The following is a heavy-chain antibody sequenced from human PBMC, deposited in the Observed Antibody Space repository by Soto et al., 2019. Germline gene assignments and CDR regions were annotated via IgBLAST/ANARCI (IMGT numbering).Heavy chain of an antibody. CDR3: ARDQSADSSGYNDY. CDR1: GYTFTSYG. J-gene: IGHJ4*02. V-gene: IGHV1-18*01. Sequence: ASVKVSCKASGYTFTSYGISWVRQAPGQGLEWMGWISAYNGNTNYAQKLQGRVTMTTDTSTSTAYMELRSLRSDDTAVYYCARDQSADSSGYNDYWGQGTLVTVSS. CDR2: ISAYNGNT. D-gene: IGHD3-22*01.